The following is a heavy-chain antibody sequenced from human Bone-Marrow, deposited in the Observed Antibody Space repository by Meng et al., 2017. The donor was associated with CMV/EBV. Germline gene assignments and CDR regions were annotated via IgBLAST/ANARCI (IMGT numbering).Heavy chain of an antibody. D-gene: IGHD1-1*01. Sequence: ASVKVSCKASGYTFTGYYMHWVRQAPGQGLEWMGWINLNSGGTNYAQKFQGRVTMTRDTSISTAYMELSRLKYDDTAVYYCARTLAGTTEFDYWGQGTRVTGSS. V-gene: IGHV1-2*02. CDR3: ARTLAGTTEFDY. J-gene: IGHJ4*02. CDR1: GYTFTGYY. CDR2: INLNSGGT.